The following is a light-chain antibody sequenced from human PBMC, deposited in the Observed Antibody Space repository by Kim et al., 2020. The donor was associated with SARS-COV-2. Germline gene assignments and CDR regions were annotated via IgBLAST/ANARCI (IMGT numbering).Light chain of an antibody. V-gene: IGLV3-1*01. CDR3: QAWDTNTGVV. CDR1: TLGTGY. J-gene: IGLJ3*02. CDR2: QNF. Sequence: SYELTQPPSVSVSPGQTASITCSGDTLGTGYASWYQQKTGQSPVLVIYQNFKRPSGIPERFSGSNSGNTATLTIRGTQAVDEADYYCQAWDTNTGVVFGGGTKLTVL.